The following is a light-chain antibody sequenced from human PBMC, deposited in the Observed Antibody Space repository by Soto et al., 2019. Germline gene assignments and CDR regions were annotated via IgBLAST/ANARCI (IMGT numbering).Light chain of an antibody. CDR3: QQRYNWPPYT. V-gene: IGKV3-11*01. CDR2: DAT. CDR1: QTVSSY. J-gene: IGKJ2*01. Sequence: IVLTQSPATLSLTLGERATLSCRASQTVSSYLAWYQQKPGQAPRLLIYDATNRATGIPDRFSGSGSGTDFTLTISSLEPEDVAVYYCQQRYNWPPYTFGQGTKLEIK.